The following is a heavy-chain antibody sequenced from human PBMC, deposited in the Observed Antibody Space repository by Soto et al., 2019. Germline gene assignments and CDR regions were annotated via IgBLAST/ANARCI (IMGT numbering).Heavy chain of an antibody. CDR2: IFPSDSDT. Sequence: PXESLKISWRTSGYKFTSSWIALVRQKPGKGLEWMGIIFPSDSDTRYSPSFQGQVTISADRSTSTVFLQWASLKASDTAVYFCARKDKSGYFNWFDPWGQGTLVTVSS. V-gene: IGHV5-51*01. CDR3: ARKDKSGYFNWFDP. D-gene: IGHD3-22*01. CDR1: GYKFTSSW. J-gene: IGHJ5*02.